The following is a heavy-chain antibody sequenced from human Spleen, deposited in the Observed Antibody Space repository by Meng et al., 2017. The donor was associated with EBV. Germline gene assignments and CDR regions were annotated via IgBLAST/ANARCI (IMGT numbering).Heavy chain of an antibody. D-gene: IGHD1-26*01. CDR1: GFSLNTGAVG. CDR2: IYWDDDK. J-gene: IGHJ4*02. V-gene: IGHV2-5*02. Sequence: QITLKESGPTLVKPTQTLTLTCTFSGFSLNTGAVGVGWFRQPPGKALEWLALIYWDDDKRYSPSLKTRLTITKDTSKNQVVLTMTNMDPADTATYYCAHMWESGNYFDYWGQGTLVTVSS. CDR3: AHMWESGNYFDY.